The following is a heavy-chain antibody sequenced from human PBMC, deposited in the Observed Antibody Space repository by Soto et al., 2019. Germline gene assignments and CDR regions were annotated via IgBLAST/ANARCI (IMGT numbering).Heavy chain of an antibody. J-gene: IGHJ4*02. CDR1: GFTFRSYE. Sequence: GGSLRLSCAASGFTFRSYEMNWVRQAPGKGLEWVSYISSSGDTIYYADSAKGRFTISRDNAKNSLYLQLNTLRAEDTAVYYCARAYYYESSGYEYYFDSWGQGTLVTVSS. V-gene: IGHV3-48*03. CDR2: ISSSGDTI. CDR3: ARAYYYESSGYEYYFDS. D-gene: IGHD3-22*01.